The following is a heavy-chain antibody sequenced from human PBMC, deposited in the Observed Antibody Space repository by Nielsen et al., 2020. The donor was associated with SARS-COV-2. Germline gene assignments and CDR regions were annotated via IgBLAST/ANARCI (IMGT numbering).Heavy chain of an antibody. V-gene: IGHV3-21*01. Sequence: GESLKISCAASGFTFSYYTMHWVRQAPGKGLEWVSSISTSGDYIYYADLVQGRFAISRDNAKDSLVLQMNNLRADDTAIYYCAREIFYTNYGRKYFDLWGRGSLVTVSS. D-gene: IGHD4-11*01. CDR3: AREIFYTNYGRKYFDL. CDR2: ISTSGDYI. CDR1: GFTFSYYT. J-gene: IGHJ2*01.